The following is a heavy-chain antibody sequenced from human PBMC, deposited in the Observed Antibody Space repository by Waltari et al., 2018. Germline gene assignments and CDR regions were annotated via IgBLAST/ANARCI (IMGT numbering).Heavy chain of an antibody. J-gene: IGHJ4*02. D-gene: IGHD1-26*01. CDR2: IQPDGGDK. CDR1: GFSCRAYA. Sequence: QVHLVESGGGVVQPGGSLRLSCAASGFSCRAYAMYGVRQAPGKGLEWVAHIQPDGGDKFYGDSVKGRFSISRDDSRNTLFLQMNSLRDEDTAVYYCAKDLKGAWTIDYWGQGTLVTVSS. V-gene: IGHV3-30*02. CDR3: AKDLKGAWTIDY.